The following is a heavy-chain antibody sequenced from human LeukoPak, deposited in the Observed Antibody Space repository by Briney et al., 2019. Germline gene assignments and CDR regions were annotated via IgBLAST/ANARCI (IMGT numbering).Heavy chain of an antibody. CDR3: AKDRANSYAFDI. Sequence: GGSLRLSCAASGFTFTSYVMSWVRQAPGKGLEWVSTISGSGVRVYYADSVKGRFTISRDNSKNTLYLQMNSLRGEDTAVYYCAKDRANSYAFDIWGQGTMVTVSS. J-gene: IGHJ3*02. V-gene: IGHV3-23*01. CDR2: ISGSGVRV. D-gene: IGHD4/OR15-4a*01. CDR1: GFTFTSYV.